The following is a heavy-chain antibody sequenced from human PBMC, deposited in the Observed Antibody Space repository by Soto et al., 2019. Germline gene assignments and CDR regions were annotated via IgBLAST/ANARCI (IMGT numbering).Heavy chain of an antibody. CDR2: IWYDGSNK. Sequence: PGGSLRLSCAASGFTFSSYGMHWVRQAPGKGLEWMAVIWYDGSNKYYADSVKGRFTISRDNSKNTLYLQMNSLRAEDTAVYYCARDGRGLDYWGQGTLVTVSS. CDR1: GFTFSSYG. CDR3: ARDGRGLDY. J-gene: IGHJ4*02. D-gene: IGHD3-10*01. V-gene: IGHV3-33*01.